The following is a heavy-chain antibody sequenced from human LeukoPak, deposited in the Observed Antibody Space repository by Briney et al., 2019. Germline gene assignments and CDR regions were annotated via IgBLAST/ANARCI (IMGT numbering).Heavy chain of an antibody. J-gene: IGHJ4*02. Sequence: ASVKVSCKASGYTFTGYYMHWVRQAPGQGLEWMGRINPHSGGTNYAQKFQGRVTMTRDTSISTAYMELSRLRSDDTAVYYCASAVWYYDSSGYPGWGQGTLVTVSS. CDR3: ASAVWYYDSSGYPG. CDR2: INPHSGGT. V-gene: IGHV1-2*06. D-gene: IGHD3-22*01. CDR1: GYTFTGYY.